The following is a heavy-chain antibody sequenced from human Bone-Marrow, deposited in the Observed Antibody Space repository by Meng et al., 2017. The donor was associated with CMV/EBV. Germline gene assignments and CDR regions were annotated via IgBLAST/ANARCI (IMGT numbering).Heavy chain of an antibody. Sequence: SETLSLTCTVSGGSISSYYWGWIRQPPGKGLEWIGSIYYSGSTYYNPSLKSRVTISVDTSKNQFSLKLSSVTAADTAVYYCAMMGGHAFDIWGQGTMVTVSS. D-gene: IGHD1-26*01. J-gene: IGHJ3*02. CDR2: IYYSGST. V-gene: IGHV4-39*01. CDR1: GGSISSYY. CDR3: AMMGGHAFDI.